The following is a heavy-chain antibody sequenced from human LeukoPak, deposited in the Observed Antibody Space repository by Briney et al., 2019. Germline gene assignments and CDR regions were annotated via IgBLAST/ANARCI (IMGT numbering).Heavy chain of an antibody. CDR2: IYHSGST. CDR1: GGSISSGGYS. Sequence: SQTLSLTCAVSGGSISSGGYSWSWIRQPPGKGLEWIGYIYHSGSTYYNPSLKSRVTISVDRSKNQFSLKLGSVTAADTAVYYCARDYGYCSSTSCPHDAFDIWGQGTMVTVSS. V-gene: IGHV4-30-2*01. J-gene: IGHJ3*02. D-gene: IGHD2-2*01. CDR3: ARDYGYCSSTSCPHDAFDI.